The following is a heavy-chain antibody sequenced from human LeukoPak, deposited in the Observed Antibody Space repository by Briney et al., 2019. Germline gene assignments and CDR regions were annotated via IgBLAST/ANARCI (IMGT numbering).Heavy chain of an antibody. V-gene: IGHV3-30*03. Sequence: GGSLRLSCAASGFTFSNYGMHWVRQAPGKGLEWMALISYDGSQKYNADSVKGRFTISRDNSKNTLYLQMNSLRAEDTAVYYCARGARYYYDSSGYYYDYWGQGTLVTVSS. D-gene: IGHD3-22*01. CDR3: ARGARYYYDSSGYYYDY. CDR1: GFTFSNYG. CDR2: ISYDGSQK. J-gene: IGHJ4*02.